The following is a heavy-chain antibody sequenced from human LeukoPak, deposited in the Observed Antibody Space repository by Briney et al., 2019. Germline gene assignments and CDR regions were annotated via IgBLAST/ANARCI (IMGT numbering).Heavy chain of an antibody. CDR1: GGSISSYY. V-gene: IGHV4-59*08. CDR2: IYYSGST. D-gene: IGHD1-1*01. Sequence: PSETLSLTCTVSGGSISSYYWSWIRQPPGKGLEWIGYIYYSGSTNYNPSLKSRVTISVDTSKNQFSLKLSSVTAADTAVYYCARGVAVPFDYWGQGTLVTVSS. J-gene: IGHJ4*02. CDR3: ARGVAVPFDY.